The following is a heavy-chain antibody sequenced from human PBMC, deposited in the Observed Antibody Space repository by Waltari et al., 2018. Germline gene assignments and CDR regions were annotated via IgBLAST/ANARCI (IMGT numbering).Heavy chain of an antibody. CDR3: ARAEYYYGSGSSNYYYMDV. J-gene: IGHJ6*03. CDR2: IIPIFGTA. D-gene: IGHD3-10*01. Sequence: QVQLVQSGAEVKKPGSSVKVSCKASGGTFSSYAISWVRQAPGQGLEWMGGIIPIFGTANYAQKFQGRVTITADESTSTAYMELSSLRSEDTAVYYCARAEYYYGSGSSNYYYMDVWGKGTTVTVSS. V-gene: IGHV1-69*12. CDR1: GGTFSSYA.